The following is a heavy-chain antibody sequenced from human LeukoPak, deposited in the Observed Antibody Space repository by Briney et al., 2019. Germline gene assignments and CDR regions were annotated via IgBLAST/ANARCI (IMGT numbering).Heavy chain of an antibody. CDR2: INPNNGDT. Sequence: ASVKVSCKASGYTFTNYYFHWVRQAPGQGLEWMGIINPNNGDTTYAQKFQGRVTVTRDTSTSTVYMELSSLRSEDTAVYYCARVGSGCFDYWGQGTLVTVSS. V-gene: IGHV1-46*01. CDR1: GYTFTNYY. J-gene: IGHJ4*02. CDR3: ARVGSGCFDY. D-gene: IGHD3-10*01.